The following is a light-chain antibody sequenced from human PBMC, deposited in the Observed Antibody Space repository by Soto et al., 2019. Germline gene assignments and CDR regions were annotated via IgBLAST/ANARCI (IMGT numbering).Light chain of an antibody. CDR2: EGT. CDR3: CSYAGRSTLV. V-gene: IGLV2-23*01. J-gene: IGLJ3*02. Sequence: QSALTQPASVSGSPGQSITISCTGTSSDVGSFNLVSWYQHHPGKAPKLMIYEGTKRPSGVSNRFSGSQSGNTAALTISGLQAEDEADYYCCSYAGRSTLVFGAGTKLTVL. CDR1: SSDVGSFNL.